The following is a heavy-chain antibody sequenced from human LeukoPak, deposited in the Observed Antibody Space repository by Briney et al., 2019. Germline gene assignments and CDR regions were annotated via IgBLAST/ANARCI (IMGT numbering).Heavy chain of an antibody. CDR1: GYSISSGYF. Sequence: SETLSLTCTVSGYSISSGYFWGWIRQPPGKGLEWIGSIYHSGSTYYNPSLKSRVTISVDTSKNQFSLKLSSVTAADTAVYYCARVLAVAGRYYYYYGMDVWGQGTTVTVSS. J-gene: IGHJ6*02. CDR3: ARVLAVAGRYYYYYGMDV. D-gene: IGHD6-19*01. V-gene: IGHV4-38-2*02. CDR2: IYHSGST.